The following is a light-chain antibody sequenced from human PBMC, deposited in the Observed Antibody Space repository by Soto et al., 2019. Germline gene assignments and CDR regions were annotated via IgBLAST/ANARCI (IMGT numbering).Light chain of an antibody. CDR1: QSISNS. Sequence: DMEMTQSPTSLSASVGDRVTITCRASQSISNSLNWYQHKPGKVPKLLIYAASSLQSGVPTRFSGSGSGTDFTLTINSLQPEDFATYYCQQSYGTPLSFGGGTKMEIK. CDR3: QQSYGTPLS. J-gene: IGKJ4*01. CDR2: AAS. V-gene: IGKV1-39*01.